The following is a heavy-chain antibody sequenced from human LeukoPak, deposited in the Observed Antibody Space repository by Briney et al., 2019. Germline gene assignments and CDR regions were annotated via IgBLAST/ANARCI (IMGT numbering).Heavy chain of an antibody. J-gene: IGHJ6*02. CDR3: AKDPGYCSGGSCYLGRYGMDV. Sequence: GASLRLSCAASGFTFSSYGMSWVRQAPGKGLEWVSAISGSGGSTYYADSVKGRFTISRDNSKNTLYPQMNSLRAEDTAVYYCAKDPGYCSGGSCYLGRYGMDVWGQGTTVTVSS. CDR2: ISGSGGST. V-gene: IGHV3-23*01. D-gene: IGHD2-15*01. CDR1: GFTFSSYG.